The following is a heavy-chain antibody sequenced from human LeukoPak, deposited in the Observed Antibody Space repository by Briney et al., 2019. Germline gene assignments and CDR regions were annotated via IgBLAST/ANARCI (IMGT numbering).Heavy chain of an antibody. CDR2: ISSSSRTI. CDR1: GFTFSTYN. D-gene: IGHD3-10*01. Sequence: GGSLRLSCAASGFTFSTYNMNWVRQAPGKGLEWVSYISSSSRTIYYADSVKGRFTISRDNGKNSLYLQMNSLRDEDTAVYYRGRDTFYGSGSLGDNWGQGTLVTVSS. J-gene: IGHJ4*02. V-gene: IGHV3-48*02. CDR3: GRDTFYGSGSLGDN.